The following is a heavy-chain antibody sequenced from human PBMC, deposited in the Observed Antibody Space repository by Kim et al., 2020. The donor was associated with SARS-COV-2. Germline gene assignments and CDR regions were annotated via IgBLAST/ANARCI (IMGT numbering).Heavy chain of an antibody. CDR3: ATLTGFDT. CDR1: GYTYTSHG. D-gene: IGHD3-9*01. V-gene: IGHV1-18*01. J-gene: IGHJ4*02. CDR2: INTYNGDT. Sequence: ASVKVSCKSSGYTYTSHGISWVRQAPGQGLEWMAWINTYNGDTDYAPKFQGRLTLTSDTPTSTAYMELRSLISDDTAVYLCATLTGFDTWGQGTLVTVSS.